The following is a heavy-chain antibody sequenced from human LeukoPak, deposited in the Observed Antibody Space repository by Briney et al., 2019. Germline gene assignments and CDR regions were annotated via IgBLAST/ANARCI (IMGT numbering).Heavy chain of an antibody. V-gene: IGHV3-23*01. J-gene: IGHJ6*02. CDR3: ARSEFMVRGVPTYYYGMDV. CDR1: GFTFSSYA. D-gene: IGHD3-10*01. CDR2: ISGSGGST. Sequence: GGSLRLSCAASGFTFSSYAMSWVRQAPGKGLEWVSAISGSGGSTYYADSVKGRFTISRDNSKNTLYLQMNSLRAEDTAVYYCARSEFMVRGVPTYYYGMDVWGQGTTVTVSS.